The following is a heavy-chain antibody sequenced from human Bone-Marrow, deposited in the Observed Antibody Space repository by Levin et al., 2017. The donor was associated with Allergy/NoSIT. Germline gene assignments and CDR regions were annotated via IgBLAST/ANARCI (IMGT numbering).Heavy chain of an antibody. J-gene: IGHJ4*02. Sequence: GGSLRLSCAASGFTFSSYWMSWVRQAPGKGLEWVANIKQDGSEKYYVDSVKGRFSISRDNAKNSLYLQMNSLRAEDTAVYYCATLPDELDYDSSGYYWDWGQGTLVTVSS. CDR2: IKQDGSEK. D-gene: IGHD3-22*01. CDR3: ATLPDELDYDSSGYYWD. V-gene: IGHV3-7*01. CDR1: GFTFSSYW.